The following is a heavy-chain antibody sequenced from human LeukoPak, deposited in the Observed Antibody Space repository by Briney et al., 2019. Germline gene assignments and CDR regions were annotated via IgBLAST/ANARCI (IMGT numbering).Heavy chain of an antibody. CDR2: IYTSGST. D-gene: IGHD3-3*01. CDR3: ARVTWDLEWLSSYYYYYMDV. Sequence: SETLSLTCTVSDGSISSYYWSWIRQPAGKGLEWIGRIYTSGSTNYNPSLKSRVTMSVDTSKNQFSLKLSSVTAADTAVYYCARVTWDLEWLSSYYYYYMDVWGKGTTVTVSS. V-gene: IGHV4-4*07. J-gene: IGHJ6*03. CDR1: DGSISSYY.